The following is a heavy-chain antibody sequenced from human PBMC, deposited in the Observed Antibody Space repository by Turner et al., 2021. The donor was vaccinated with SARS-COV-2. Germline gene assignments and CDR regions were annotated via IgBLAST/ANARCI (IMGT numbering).Heavy chain of an antibody. CDR2: IWYDGSNK. Sequence: QVQLVESGGGVVQPGRSLRLSCAASGFTFSSYGMHGVRQASGKGLEWVAFIWYDGSNKYYADSMKGRFTISRDNSKNTLYLQMNSLRAEDTAVYYCARDKGEGSSGWLIPSGSYYFDYWGQGTLVTVSS. D-gene: IGHD6-19*01. J-gene: IGHJ4*02. CDR1: GFTFSSYG. V-gene: IGHV3-33*01. CDR3: ARDKGEGSSGWLIPSGSYYFDY.